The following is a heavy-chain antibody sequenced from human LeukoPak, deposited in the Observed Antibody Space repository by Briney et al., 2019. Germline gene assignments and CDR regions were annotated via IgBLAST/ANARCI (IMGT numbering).Heavy chain of an antibody. CDR2: IYYSGST. V-gene: IGHV4-39*07. Sequence: PSETLSLTCTVSGASISTNSYYWGWIRQPPGKGLEWIGSIYYSGSTYYNPSLKSRVTMSIDTSKNQFSLRLRSVTAADTAVYYCAREMGSSGYQRSGAFDIWGQGTMVTVSS. D-gene: IGHD3-22*01. CDR3: AREMGSSGYQRSGAFDI. CDR1: GASISTNSYY. J-gene: IGHJ3*02.